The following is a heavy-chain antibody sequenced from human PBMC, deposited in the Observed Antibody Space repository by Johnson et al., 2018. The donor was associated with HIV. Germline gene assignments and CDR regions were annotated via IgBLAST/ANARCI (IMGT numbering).Heavy chain of an antibody. J-gene: IGHJ3*02. D-gene: IGHD5-18*01. CDR2: ISNDGSNK. CDR3: GRPRIQLWSLDAFDI. CDR1: GFTFSSYA. V-gene: IGHV3-30*09. Sequence: QVQLVESGGGVVQPGRSLRLSCAASGFTFSSYAIHWVRQAPGKGLEWVAVISNDGSNKNYADSMRGRFAISRDNSKNTLYLQMNSLRGEDTAVYYCGRPRIQLWSLDAFDIWGQGTMVTVSS.